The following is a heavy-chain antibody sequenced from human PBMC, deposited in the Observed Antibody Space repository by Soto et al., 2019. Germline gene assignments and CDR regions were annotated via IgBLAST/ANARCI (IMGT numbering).Heavy chain of an antibody. V-gene: IGHV1-69*13. CDR3: AKVRYSSPMGYYYGMDV. CDR2: IIPIFGTA. D-gene: IGHD6-19*01. Sequence: SVKVFCKASRVAFSKFIVTWVRQAPGLGLEWVGGIIPIFGTANYAQKFQGRVTITADESTSTSYMEVNNLRSEDTAVYYCAKVRYSSPMGYYYGMDVWGQGTTVTVSS. CDR1: RVAFSKFI. J-gene: IGHJ6*02.